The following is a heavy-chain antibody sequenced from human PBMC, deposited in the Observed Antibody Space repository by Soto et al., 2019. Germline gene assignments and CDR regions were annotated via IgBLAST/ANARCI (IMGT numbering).Heavy chain of an antibody. CDR2: ISYDGSNK. V-gene: IGHV3-30*18. D-gene: IGHD5-12*01. Sequence: LRLSCAASGFTFSSYGMHWVRQAPGKGLEWVAVISYDGSNKYYADSVKGRFTISRDNSKNTLYLQMNSLRAEDTAVYYCAKEREEMATQYGMDVWGQGTTVTVSS. J-gene: IGHJ6*02. CDR1: GFTFSSYG. CDR3: AKEREEMATQYGMDV.